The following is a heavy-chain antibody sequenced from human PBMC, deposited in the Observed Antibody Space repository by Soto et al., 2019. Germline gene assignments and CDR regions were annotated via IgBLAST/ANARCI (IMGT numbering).Heavy chain of an antibody. J-gene: IGHJ4*02. CDR3: AKDRCSSHRSFDY. V-gene: IGHV3-30*18. CDR2: ISYDGSNK. D-gene: IGHD6-13*01. Sequence: GGSLRLSCAASGFTFSSYGMHGVRQAPGKGLEWVAVISYDGSNKYYADSVKGRFTISRDNSKNTLYLQMNSLRAEDTAVYYCAKDRCSSHRSFDYWGQGTLVTVSS. CDR1: GFTFSSYG.